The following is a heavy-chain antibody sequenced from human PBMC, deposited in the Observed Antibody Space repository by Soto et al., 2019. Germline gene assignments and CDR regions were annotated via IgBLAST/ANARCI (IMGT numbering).Heavy chain of an antibody. Sequence: ASVKVSCKASGYTFTSYGISWVRQAPGQGLEWMGWISAYNGNTNYAQKLQGRVTMTTDTSTSTAYMELRSLRSDDTAVYYCARDIPGTLGGWYAEYYFDYWGQGTLVTVSS. J-gene: IGHJ4*02. V-gene: IGHV1-18*01. CDR2: ISAYNGNT. CDR3: ARDIPGTLGGWYAEYYFDY. CDR1: GYTFTSYG. D-gene: IGHD6-19*01.